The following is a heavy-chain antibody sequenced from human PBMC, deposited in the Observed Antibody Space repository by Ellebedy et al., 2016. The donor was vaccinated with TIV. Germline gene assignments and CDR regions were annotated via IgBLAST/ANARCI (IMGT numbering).Heavy chain of an antibody. J-gene: IGHJ6*02. CDR2: ISSSGSTI. Sequence: GGSLRLSXAASGFTFSDYYMSWIRQAPGKGLEWVSYISSSGSTIYYADSVKGRFTISRDNAKNSLYLQMNSLRAEDTAVYYCARSPDCSSTSCYIERQPSYYYGMDVWGQGTTVTVSS. CDR3: ARSPDCSSTSCYIERQPSYYYGMDV. CDR1: GFTFSDYY. D-gene: IGHD2-2*02. V-gene: IGHV3-11*01.